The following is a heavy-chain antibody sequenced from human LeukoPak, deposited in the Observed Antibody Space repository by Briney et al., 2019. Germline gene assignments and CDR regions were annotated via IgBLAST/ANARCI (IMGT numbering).Heavy chain of an antibody. J-gene: IGHJ4*02. CDR1: GGSISSYY. V-gene: IGHV4-4*07. CDR3: AGGIVVVPAAMERLPFDY. D-gene: IGHD2-2*01. Sequence: SETLSLTCTVSGGSISSYYWSWIRQPAGKGLEWIGRIYTSGSTNYNPSLKSRVIMSVDTSKNQFSLKLSSVTAADTAVYYCAGGIVVVPAAMERLPFDYWGQGTLVTVSS. CDR2: IYTSGST.